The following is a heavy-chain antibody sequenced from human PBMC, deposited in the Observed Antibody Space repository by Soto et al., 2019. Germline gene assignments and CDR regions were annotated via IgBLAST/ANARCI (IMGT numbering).Heavy chain of an antibody. J-gene: IGHJ4*02. V-gene: IGHV3-23*01. D-gene: IGHD2-15*01. CDR3: AKRRGAGGHFDY. Sequence: ESGGGLVQPEGSLRLSCAASGFTFSSYAMRWVRQGPGKGLEWVAVVSIGGSTHYADSVRGRFTISRDNSKNTLSLQMNSLTAEDTAVYFCAKRRGAGGHFDYWGQGALVTVSS. CDR2: VSIGGST. CDR1: GFTFSSYA.